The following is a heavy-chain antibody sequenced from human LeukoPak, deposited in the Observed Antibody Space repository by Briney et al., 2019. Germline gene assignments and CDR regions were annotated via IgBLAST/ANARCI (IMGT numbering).Heavy chain of an antibody. Sequence: GGSLRLSCAASGFTFSSYAMHWVRQAPGKGLEWVAVISYDGSNKYYADSVRGRFTISRDNAKISLYLQMNSLRAEDTAVYYCARPYSSSSDYWGQGTLVTVSS. D-gene: IGHD6-6*01. J-gene: IGHJ4*02. CDR1: GFTFSSYA. V-gene: IGHV3-30-3*01. CDR2: ISYDGSNK. CDR3: ARPYSSSSDY.